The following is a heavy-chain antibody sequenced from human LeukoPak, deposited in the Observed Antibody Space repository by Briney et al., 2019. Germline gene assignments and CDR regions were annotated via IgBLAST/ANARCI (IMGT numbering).Heavy chain of an antibody. CDR1: GGSISSGSYY. J-gene: IGHJ4*02. D-gene: IGHD1-26*01. CDR3: ARLHIGSYYDY. CDR2: IYTSGST. Sequence: SQTLSLTCTVSGGSISSGSYYWSWIRQPAGKGLEWIGRIYTSGSTNYNPSLKSRVTISVDTSKNQFSLKLSSVTAADTVVYYCARLHIGSYYDYWGQGTLVTVSS. V-gene: IGHV4-61*02.